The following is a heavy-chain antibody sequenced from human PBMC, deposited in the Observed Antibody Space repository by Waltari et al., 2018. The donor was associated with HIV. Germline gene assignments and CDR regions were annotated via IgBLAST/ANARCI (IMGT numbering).Heavy chain of an antibody. D-gene: IGHD3-16*01. J-gene: IGHJ4*02. CDR2: VYDRWTG. Sequence: QLHLQESGPGLVKPSETLSLTCSVSGASISSSSYCWAWIRQPPGKGLEWIGAVYDRWTGYYNPSVKSRVSASLDASKNELSLKLTSVTATDTALYYWARLRLHSLYYFDSWGPGILVTVSS. V-gene: IGHV4-39*01. CDR1: GASISSSSYC. CDR3: ARLRLHSLYYFDS.